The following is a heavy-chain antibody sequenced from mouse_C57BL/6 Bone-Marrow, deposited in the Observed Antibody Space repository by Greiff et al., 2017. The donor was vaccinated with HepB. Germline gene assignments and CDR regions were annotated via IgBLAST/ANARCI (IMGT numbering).Heavy chain of an antibody. CDR2: IRLKSDNYAT. CDR1: GFTFSNYW. D-gene: IGHD2-4*01. J-gene: IGHJ4*01. V-gene: IGHV6-3*01. Sequence: EVNLVESGGGLVQPGGSMKLSCVASGFTFSNYWMNWVRQSPEKGLEWVAQIRLKSDNYATHYAESVKGRFTISRDDSKSSVYLQMNNLRAEDTGIYYCTHRRKYDYLLYYYAMDYWGQGTSVTVSS. CDR3: THRRKYDYLLYYYAMDY.